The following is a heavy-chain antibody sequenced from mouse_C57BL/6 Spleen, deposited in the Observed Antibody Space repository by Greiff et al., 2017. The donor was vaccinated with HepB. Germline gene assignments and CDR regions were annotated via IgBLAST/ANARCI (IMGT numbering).Heavy chain of an antibody. CDR1: GYTFTSYW. CDR3: ARRIYSNYLYYYAMDY. V-gene: IGHV1-53*01. J-gene: IGHJ4*01. Sequence: VQLQQPGTELVKPGASVKLSCKASGYTFTSYWMHWVKQRPGQGLEWIGNINPSNGGTNYNEKFKSKATLTVDKSSSTAYMQLSSLTSEDSAVYYCARRIYSNYLYYYAMDYWGQGTSVTVSS. D-gene: IGHD2-5*01. CDR2: INPSNGGT.